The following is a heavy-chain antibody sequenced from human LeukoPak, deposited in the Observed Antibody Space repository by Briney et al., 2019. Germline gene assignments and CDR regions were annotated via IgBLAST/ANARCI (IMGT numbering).Heavy chain of an antibody. D-gene: IGHD3-16*02. J-gene: IGHJ4*02. Sequence: AASVKVSCKASGYTFTSYYMHWVRQAPGQGLEWMGIISPSGGSTSYAQKFQGRVTMTRDTSTSTVYMELSSLRSEDTAVYYCARDGDYVWGSYRSPETEALDYWGQGTLVTVSS. CDR3: ARDGDYVWGSYRSPETEALDY. CDR1: GYTFTSYY. V-gene: IGHV1-46*01. CDR2: ISPSGGST.